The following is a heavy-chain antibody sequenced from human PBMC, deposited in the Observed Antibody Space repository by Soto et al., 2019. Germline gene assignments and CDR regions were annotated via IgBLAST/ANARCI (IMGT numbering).Heavy chain of an antibody. CDR2: INPSGGST. CDR3: ARDYYYDSSGYYFDAFDI. V-gene: IGHV1-46*01. CDR1: GYTFTSYY. D-gene: IGHD3-22*01. Sequence: QVQLVQSGAEVKKPGASVKVSYKASGYTFTSYYMHWVRQAPGQGLEWMGIINPSGGSTSYAQKFQGRVTMTRDTSTSTVYMELSSLRSEDTAVYYCARDYYYDSSGYYFDAFDIWGQGTMVTVSS. J-gene: IGHJ3*02.